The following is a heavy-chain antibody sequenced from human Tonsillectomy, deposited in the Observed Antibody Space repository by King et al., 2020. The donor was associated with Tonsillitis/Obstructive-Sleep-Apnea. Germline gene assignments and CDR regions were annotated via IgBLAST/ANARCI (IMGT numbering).Heavy chain of an antibody. Sequence: QLVQSGPEVKKPGTSVKVSCKASGFAFSSSAVQWVRQARGQRLEWVGWIVVGSGNTNYAQKFQERVTITRDMSTSTAYMGRSSLRSEDTAVYYWAAVWNDYGDYGAFDIWGQGTMVTVSS. CDR2: IVVGSGNT. J-gene: IGHJ3*02. CDR3: AAVWNDYGDYGAFDI. CDR1: GFAFSSSA. V-gene: IGHV1-58*01. D-gene: IGHD4-17*01.